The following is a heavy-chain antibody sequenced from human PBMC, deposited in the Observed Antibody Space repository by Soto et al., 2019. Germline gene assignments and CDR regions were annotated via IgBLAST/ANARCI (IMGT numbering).Heavy chain of an antibody. CDR3: AKAQEPQRWLQLDY. Sequence: QVQLVESGGGVVQPGRSLRLSCAASGFTFSSYGMHWVRQAPGKGLEWVAVISYDGSNKYYADSVKGRFTISRDNSKNTMYLQMNSLRAEDTAVYYCAKAQEPQRWLQLDYWGQGTLVTVSS. CDR2: ISYDGSNK. J-gene: IGHJ4*02. V-gene: IGHV3-30*18. D-gene: IGHD5-12*01. CDR1: GFTFSSYG.